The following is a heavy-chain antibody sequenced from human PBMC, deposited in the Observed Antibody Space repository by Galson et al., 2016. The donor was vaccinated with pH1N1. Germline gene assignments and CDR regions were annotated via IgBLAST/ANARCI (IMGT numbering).Heavy chain of an antibody. Sequence: SLRLSCAASGFTFKDAWLSWVRQAPGKGLEWVGRLKSKTEGATRDFAAPVRGRFAISRDDSKSTVFLQMDSLKTEDTAVYNCAAGSGRSDFDYWGQGIQVTVSS. J-gene: IGHJ4*02. CDR3: AAGSGRSDFDY. CDR2: LKSKTEGATR. D-gene: IGHD3-10*01. CDR1: GFTFKDAW. V-gene: IGHV3-15*01.